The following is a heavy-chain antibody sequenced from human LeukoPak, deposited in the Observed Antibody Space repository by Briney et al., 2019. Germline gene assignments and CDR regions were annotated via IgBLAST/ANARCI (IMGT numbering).Heavy chain of an antibody. CDR2: IFYSGGT. J-gene: IGHJ5*02. D-gene: IGHD4-23*01. Sequence: SETLSLTCTVSGGSIRGFFWSWIRQPPREGLEWIGYIFYSGGTYYNPSLMSRVTISVDMSTNQFSLKLPSVTAADTAVYYCARHDYGGNSAWFDPWGQGTLVTVSS. CDR3: ARHDYGGNSAWFDP. V-gene: IGHV4-59*01. CDR1: GGSIRGFF.